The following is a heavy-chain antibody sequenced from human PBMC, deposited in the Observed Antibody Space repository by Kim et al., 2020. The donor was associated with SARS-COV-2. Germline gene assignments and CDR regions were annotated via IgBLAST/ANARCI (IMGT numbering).Heavy chain of an antibody. D-gene: IGHD5-18*01. J-gene: IGHJ5*01. Sequence: SETLSLTCTVSGGSISSGGYYWSWIRQHPGKGLEWIGYIYYSGSTYYNPSLKSRVTISVDTSKNQFSLKLSSVTAADTAVYYCATLTWIQLWFDYWGQGTLVTVSS. CDR2: IYYSGST. CDR1: GGSISSGGYY. V-gene: IGHV4-31*03. CDR3: ATLTWIQLWFDY.